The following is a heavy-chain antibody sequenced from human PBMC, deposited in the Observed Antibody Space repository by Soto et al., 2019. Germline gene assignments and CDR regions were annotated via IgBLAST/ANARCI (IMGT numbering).Heavy chain of an antibody. CDR2: IWYDGSNK. V-gene: IGHV3-33*01. D-gene: IGHD1-7*01. J-gene: IGHJ5*02. CDR1: GFTFSSYG. Sequence: GGSLRLSCAASGFTFSSYGMHWVRQAPGKGLEWVAVIWYDGSNKYYADSVKGRVTISRDNSKNTLYLQMNSLRAEDTAVYYCARTYNWKYGWFDPRGQGTLVTV. CDR3: ARTYNWKYGWFDP.